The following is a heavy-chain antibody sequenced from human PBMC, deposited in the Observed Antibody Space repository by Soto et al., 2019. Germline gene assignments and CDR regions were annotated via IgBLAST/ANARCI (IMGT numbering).Heavy chain of an antibody. Sequence: QVQLVQSGAEVTKPGSSVTVSCTASGDTFSRFTLSWVRQAPGQGLEWMGRIIPMLGMSNSALKFQGRVTXTXDXXTNKVYMHVSSLRSDVTAVYCCATRYGSGSAHFDSWGQGTLVTV. V-gene: IGHV1-69*02. CDR3: ATRYGSGSAHFDS. J-gene: IGHJ4*02. D-gene: IGHD3-10*01. CDR1: GDTFSRFT. CDR2: IIPMLGMS.